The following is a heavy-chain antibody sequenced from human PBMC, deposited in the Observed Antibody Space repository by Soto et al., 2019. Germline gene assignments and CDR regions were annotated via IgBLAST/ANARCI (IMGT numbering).Heavy chain of an antibody. J-gene: IGHJ4*02. CDR3: TTDPEDSSGYLLDY. CDR1: GFTFSNAW. Sequence: PGGSLRLSCAASGFTFSNAWMNWVRQAPWKGLEWVGRIKSKTDGGTTDYAAPVKGRFTISRDDSKNTLYLQMNSLKTEDTAVYYCTTDPEDSSGYLLDYWGQGTLVTVSS. D-gene: IGHD3-22*01. CDR2: IKSKTDGGTT. V-gene: IGHV3-15*07.